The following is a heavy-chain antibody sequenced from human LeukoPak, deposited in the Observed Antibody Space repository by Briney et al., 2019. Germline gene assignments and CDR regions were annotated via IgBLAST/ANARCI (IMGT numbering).Heavy chain of an antibody. D-gene: IGHD1-26*01. CDR2: ISSNSNYI. CDR3: ASKEPTDWVGLVVYFMDV. V-gene: IGHV3-21*01. J-gene: IGHJ6*03. Sequence: GGSLRLSCAASGLSLSSQSMNWVRQAPGKGLEWVASISSNSNYIYYADSVKGRFTISRDNAKNSLYLQMDSLRAEDTAVYYCASKEPTDWVGLVVYFMDVWGKGTTVTVSS. CDR1: GLSLSSQS.